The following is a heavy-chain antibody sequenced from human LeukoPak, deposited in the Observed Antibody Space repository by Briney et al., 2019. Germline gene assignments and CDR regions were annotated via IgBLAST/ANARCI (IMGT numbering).Heavy chain of an antibody. CDR1: GYTFISYD. CDR2: INTNTGNP. V-gene: IGHV7-4-1*02. CDR3: ARDRVLLWFGESYYFDY. J-gene: IGHJ4*02. D-gene: IGHD3-10*01. Sequence: ASVKVSCKASGYTFISYDINWVRQVTGQGLEWMGWINTNTGNPTYAQGFTGRFVFSLDTSVSTAYLQISSLKAEDTAVYYCARDRVLLWFGESYYFDYWGQGTLVTVSS.